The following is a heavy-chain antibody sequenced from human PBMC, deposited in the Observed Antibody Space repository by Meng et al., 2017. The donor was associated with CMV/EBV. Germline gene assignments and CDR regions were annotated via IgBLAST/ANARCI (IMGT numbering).Heavy chain of an antibody. Sequence: ESLKISCTVSGGSISSYYWSWIRQPPGKGLEWIGYIYYSGSTNYNPSLKSRVTISVDTSKNQFSLKLSSVTAADTAVYYCARDRTMVRGVHGMDVWGQGTTVTVSS. CDR3: ARDRTMVRGVHGMDV. J-gene: IGHJ6*02. CDR2: IYYSGST. CDR1: GGSISSYY. V-gene: IGHV4-59*01. D-gene: IGHD3-10*01.